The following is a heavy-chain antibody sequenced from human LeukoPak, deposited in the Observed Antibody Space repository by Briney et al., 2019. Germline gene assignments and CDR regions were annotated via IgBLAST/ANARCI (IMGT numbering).Heavy chain of an antibody. J-gene: IGHJ4*02. CDR2: ISGDGGST. D-gene: IGHD6-13*01. V-gene: IGHV3-43*02. CDR3: ARESERSGWYDY. CDR1: GFIFDDYA. Sequence: GGSLRLSCAAPGFIFDDYAIHWVRQAPGKGLEWVSIISGDGGSTFYADSVKGRFTISRDNSKNSLSLQMSSLRSEDTALYFCARESERSGWYDYWGKGTLVTVSS.